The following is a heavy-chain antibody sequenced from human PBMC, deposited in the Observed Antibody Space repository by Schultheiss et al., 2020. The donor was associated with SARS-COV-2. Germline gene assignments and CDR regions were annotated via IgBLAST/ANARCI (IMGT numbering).Heavy chain of an antibody. V-gene: IGHV4-34*01. D-gene: IGHD3-16*02. CDR1: GFTFSSYW. CDR2: INHSGST. Sequence: GSLRLSCAASGFTFSSYWMSWIRQPPGKGLEWIGEINHSGSTNYNPSLKSRVTISVDTSKNQFSLKLSSVTAADTAVYYCARDRYDALDAFDIWGQGTMVTVSS. CDR3: ARDRYDALDAFDI. J-gene: IGHJ3*02.